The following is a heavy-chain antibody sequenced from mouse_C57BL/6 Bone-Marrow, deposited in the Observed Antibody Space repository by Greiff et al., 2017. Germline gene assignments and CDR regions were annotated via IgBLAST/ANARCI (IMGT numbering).Heavy chain of an antibody. J-gene: IGHJ3*01. CDR3: ARPRYSNYVTFAY. Sequence: EVQGVESGGGLVKPGGSLKLSCAASGFTFSDYGMHWVRQAPEKGLEWVAYISSGSSTIYYADTVKGRFTISRDNAKNTLFLQMTSLRSEDTAMYYCARPRYSNYVTFAYWGQGTLVTVSA. D-gene: IGHD2-5*01. CDR1: GFTFSDYG. V-gene: IGHV5-17*01. CDR2: ISSGSSTI.